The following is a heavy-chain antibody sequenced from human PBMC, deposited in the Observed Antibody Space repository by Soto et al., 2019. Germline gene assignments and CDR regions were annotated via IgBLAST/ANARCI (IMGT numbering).Heavy chain of an antibody. CDR1: GYTFTSYA. J-gene: IGHJ4*02. CDR2: INAGNGNT. CDR3: ARDLSYGDYGEYYFDY. D-gene: IGHD4-17*01. Sequence: VASVKVSCKASGYTFTSYAMHWVRQAPGQRLEWMGWINAGNGNTKYSQKFQGRVTITRDTSASTAYMELSSLRSEDTAVYYCARDLSYGDYGEYYFDYWGQGTLVTVSS. V-gene: IGHV1-3*01.